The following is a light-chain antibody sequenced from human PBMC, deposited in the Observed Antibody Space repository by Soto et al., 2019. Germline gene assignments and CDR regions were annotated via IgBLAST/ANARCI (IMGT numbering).Light chain of an antibody. CDR3: SSHGGSGV. CDR1: SSDVGGYNY. CDR2: EVV. V-gene: IGLV2-8*01. J-gene: IGLJ3*02. Sequence: QSALTQPPSASGSPGQSVAISCTGTSSDVGGYNYVSWYQQHPGKAPKLIIYEVVKRPSGVPDRFSGSKSGNTASLTVSGLQPEDEDDYYCSSHGGSGVFGGGTKVTVL.